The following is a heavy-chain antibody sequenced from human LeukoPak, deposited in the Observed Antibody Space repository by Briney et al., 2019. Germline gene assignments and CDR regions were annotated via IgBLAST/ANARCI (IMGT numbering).Heavy chain of an antibody. D-gene: IGHD6-6*01. Sequence: GASVKVSGKAAGYTFTGYYKHWVRQAPGQGLGWRGWSNPNGGGTNQAKKFKGRDTMTRHTSISTAYIELSRLRSEDTAAYHCARHNPLSRSTYQRLNWFDPWGQGTLVTVSS. V-gene: IGHV1-2*02. J-gene: IGHJ5*02. CDR3: ARHNPLSRSTYQRLNWFDP. CDR1: GYTFTGYY. CDR2: SNPNGGGT.